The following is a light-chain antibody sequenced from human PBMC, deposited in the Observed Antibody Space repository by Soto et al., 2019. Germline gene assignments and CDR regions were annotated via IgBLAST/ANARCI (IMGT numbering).Light chain of an antibody. CDR2: DTS. Sequence: MNQSPATPSECQRERATLSCRASQSVSNKLAWYQHKPGQAPRLLIYDTSTMATGIPSRFSGSGSGTEYTLTISSLQSEDFAIYYCQQYNNWPLTFGQGTRLEI. CDR3: QQYNNWPLT. V-gene: IGKV3-15*01. CDR1: QSVSNK. J-gene: IGKJ5*01.